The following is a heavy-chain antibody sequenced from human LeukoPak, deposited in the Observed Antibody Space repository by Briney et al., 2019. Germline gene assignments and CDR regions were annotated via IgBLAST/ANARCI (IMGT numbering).Heavy chain of an antibody. Sequence: GGSLRLSCAASGFTFSSYAMHWVRQAPGKGLEWVGRTRNEANIYTTKYAASVKGRFTISRDDSKNSLYLQMNSLKTEDTAVYYCASPVGATTVRAFDIWGQGTMVTVSS. V-gene: IGHV3-72*01. J-gene: IGHJ3*02. CDR1: GFTFSSYA. CDR2: TRNEANIYTT. CDR3: ASPVGATTVRAFDI. D-gene: IGHD1-26*01.